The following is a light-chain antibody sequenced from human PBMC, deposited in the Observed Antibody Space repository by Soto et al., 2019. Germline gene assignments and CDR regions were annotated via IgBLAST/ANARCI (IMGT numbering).Light chain of an antibody. CDR2: AAS. V-gene: IGKV1-6*01. Sequence: AIQMTQSPSSLSESVGDRVTITCQASQGITNDLGWYQQKPGKAPKLLIYAASSLQSGVPSRFSGSGSGTDFTLTISSLQPEDFATYYCLQDYNYPRTFGQGTKVEIK. J-gene: IGKJ1*01. CDR1: QGITND. CDR3: LQDYNYPRT.